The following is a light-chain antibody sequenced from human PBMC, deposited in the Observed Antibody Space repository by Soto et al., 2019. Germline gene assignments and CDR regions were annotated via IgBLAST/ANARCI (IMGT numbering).Light chain of an antibody. CDR3: QQYNNWSGT. CDR1: QSVGGN. V-gene: IGKV3-15*01. J-gene: IGKJ1*01. CDR2: GAS. Sequence: EIVMTQSPATLSVSPGEKVTLSCRASQSVGGNLAWYQQKPGQAPRLLISGASARATGIPGRFSGSGSGTEFTLTISSLQSEDSAVYYCQQYNNWSGTFGQGTKVEIK.